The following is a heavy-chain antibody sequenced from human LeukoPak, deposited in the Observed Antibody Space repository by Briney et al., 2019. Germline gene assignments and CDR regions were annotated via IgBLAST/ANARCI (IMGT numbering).Heavy chain of an antibody. CDR3: ARIYGDYIIY. CDR1: GGSFRGYQ. D-gene: IGHD4-17*01. J-gene: IGHJ4*02. CDR2: INDSGNT. V-gene: IGHV4-34*01. Sequence: PSETLSLTCAVYGGSFRGYQYSWIRQSPGKGLECIGEINDSGNTNYNPSLKSRVTISIDTSKNQFSLKMNSVTAADTAVYFCARIYGDYIIYWGQGTRVTVSS.